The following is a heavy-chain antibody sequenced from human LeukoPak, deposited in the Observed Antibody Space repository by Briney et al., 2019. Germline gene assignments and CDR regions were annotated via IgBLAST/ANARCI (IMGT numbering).Heavy chain of an antibody. Sequence: GGSLRLSCAASGFTFSSYEMNWVRQAPGKGLEWVSAISGSGGSTYYADSVKGRFTISRDNSKNTLYLQMNSLRAEDTAVYYCAKDGVDYGSGSYYYFDYWGQGTLVTVSS. J-gene: IGHJ4*02. CDR2: ISGSGGST. V-gene: IGHV3-23*01. CDR1: GFTFSSYE. CDR3: AKDGVDYGSGSYYYFDY. D-gene: IGHD3-10*01.